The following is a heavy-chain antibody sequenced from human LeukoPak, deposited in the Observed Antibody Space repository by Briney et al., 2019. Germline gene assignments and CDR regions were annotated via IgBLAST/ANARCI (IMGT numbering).Heavy chain of an antibody. V-gene: IGHV3-23*01. CDR1: GFTFSSYA. J-gene: IGHJ4*02. D-gene: IGHD2-2*01. CDR2: ISGSGGST. CDR3: ARNLKTIVVVPAAIPTNFDY. Sequence: GRSLRLSCAASGFTFSSYAMSWVRQAPGKGLEWVSAISGSGGSTYYADSVKGRFTISRDNSKNTLYLQMNSLRAEDTAVYYCARNLKTIVVVPAAIPTNFDYWGQGTLVTVSS.